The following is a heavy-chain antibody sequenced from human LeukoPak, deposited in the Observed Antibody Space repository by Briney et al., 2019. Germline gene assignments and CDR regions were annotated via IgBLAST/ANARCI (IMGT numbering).Heavy chain of an antibody. D-gene: IGHD2-2*01. V-gene: IGHV4-59*01. CDR2: IYCSGSA. CDR1: GSSIGTYY. CDR3: ARGKEGYQPLTRYYYYYMDV. J-gene: IGHJ6*03. Sequence: MTSETLSLTCTVSGSSIGTYYWSWIRQPPGKGLEWIGYIYCSGSANYNPSLKSRVTISVDTSKNQFSLKLSSVTAADTAVYYCARGKEGYQPLTRYYYYYMDVWGKGTTVTISS.